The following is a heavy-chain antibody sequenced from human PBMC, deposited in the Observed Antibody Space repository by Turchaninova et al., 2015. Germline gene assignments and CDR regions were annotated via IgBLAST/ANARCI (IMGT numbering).Heavy chain of an antibody. CDR2: IFANDEK. J-gene: IGHJ4*02. D-gene: IGHD6-19*01. CDR3: ARIIDTDSGWYYFDC. Sequence: QFTLKESGPVLVKPTEPLPLTCHVPGFSLSNDRMCVSWLRQPPGKALEWLAHIFANDEKSSRTSLKSGLTISQDTSRSQVVLSMTNMDPVDTATYYCARIIDTDSGWYYFDCWGQGTLVTVSS. CDR1: GFSLSNDRMC. V-gene: IGHV2-26*01.